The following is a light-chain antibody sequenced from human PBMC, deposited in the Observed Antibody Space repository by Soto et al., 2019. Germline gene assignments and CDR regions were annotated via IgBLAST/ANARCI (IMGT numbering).Light chain of an antibody. CDR3: QQYGNLPPT. V-gene: IGKV1-33*01. Sequence: DIQMTQSPSTLSASVGDRATITCRASQSISSYLNWYQQKPGKAPNLVIYDASNLETGVPSRFSGSGSGTDFTFTISSLQAEDIATYYCQQYGNLPPTFGGGTKVDIK. J-gene: IGKJ4*01. CDR2: DAS. CDR1: QSISSY.